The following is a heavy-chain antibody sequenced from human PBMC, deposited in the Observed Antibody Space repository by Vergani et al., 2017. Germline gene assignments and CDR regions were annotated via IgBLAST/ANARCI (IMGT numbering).Heavy chain of an antibody. CDR2: ISGSGGST. CDR1: GFSFPGYA. Sequence: EVQLLESGGGLVQPGGSLRLSCEASGFSFPGYAMSWVRQAPGKGLEWVSAISGSGGSTYYADSVKGRFTISRDNSKNTLYLQMNSLRAEDTAVYYCAKGGEGYCSSTSCAHYYYYYYMDVWGKGP. V-gene: IGHV3-23*01. D-gene: IGHD2-2*01. J-gene: IGHJ6*03. CDR3: AKGGEGYCSSTSCAHYYYYYYMDV.